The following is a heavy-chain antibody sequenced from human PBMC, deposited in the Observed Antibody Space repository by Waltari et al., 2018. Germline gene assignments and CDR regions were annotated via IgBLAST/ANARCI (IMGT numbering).Heavy chain of an antibody. CDR2: KKKEEFTK. Sequence: EVQVVESGGDLVQPGGSLRLSCAASGFTFSDYWMGWVRQAPGKGRDGGDKKKKEEFTKYYVDSVKGRFTTARDNAKNSLYLETNSLTAEDTAVYYCARHGDFCFDYWGQGILVTVSS. V-gene: IGHV3-7*01. J-gene: IGHJ4*02. CDR1: GFTFSDYW. D-gene: IGHD4-17*01. CDR3: ARHGDFCFDY.